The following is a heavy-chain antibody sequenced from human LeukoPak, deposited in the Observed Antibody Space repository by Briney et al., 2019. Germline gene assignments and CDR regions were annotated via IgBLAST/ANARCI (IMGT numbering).Heavy chain of an antibody. J-gene: IGHJ4*02. D-gene: IGHD3-22*01. V-gene: IGHV3-21*04. CDR2: ISSSSSYI. CDR1: GFTFSSYS. Sequence: GRSLRLSCAASGFTFSSYSMNWVRQAPGKGLEWVSSISSSSSYIYYADSVKGRFTISRDNAKNSLYLQMNSLRAEDTALYYCAKDHDTSGYQYYFDYWGQGTLVTVSS. CDR3: AKDHDTSGYQYYFDY.